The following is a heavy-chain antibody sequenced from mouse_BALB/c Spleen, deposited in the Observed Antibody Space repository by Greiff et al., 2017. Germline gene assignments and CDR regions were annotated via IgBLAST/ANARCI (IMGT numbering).Heavy chain of an antibody. V-gene: IGHV5-9-1*01. CDR2: ISSGGSYT. D-gene: IGHD6-2*01. CDR1: GFTFSSYA. J-gene: IGHJ2*01. Sequence: EVMLVESGGGLVKPGGSLKLSCAASGFTFSSYAMSWVRQTPEKRLEWVATISSGGSYTYYPDSVKGRFTISRDNAKNTLYLQMSSLRSEDTAMYYCARPSLGYFDYWGQGTTLTVSS. CDR3: ARPSLGYFDY.